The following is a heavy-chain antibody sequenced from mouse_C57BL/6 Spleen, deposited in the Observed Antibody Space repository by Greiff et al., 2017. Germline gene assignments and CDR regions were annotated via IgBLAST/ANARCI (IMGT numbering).Heavy chain of an antibody. J-gene: IGHJ2*01. CDR1: GYAFSSSW. D-gene: IGHD2-5*01. CDR3: ARGHSNLYFDY. V-gene: IGHV1-82*01. Sequence: QVQLKQSGPELVKPGASVKISCKASGYAFSSSWMNWVKQRPGKGLEWIGRIYPGDGDTNYNGKFKGKATLTADKSSSTAYMQLSSLTSEDSAVYFCARGHSNLYFDYWGQGTTLTVSS. CDR2: IYPGDGDT.